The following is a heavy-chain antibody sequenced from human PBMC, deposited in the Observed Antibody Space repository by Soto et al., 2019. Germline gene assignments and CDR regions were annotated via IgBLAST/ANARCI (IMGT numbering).Heavy chain of an antibody. CDR1: GFSFTTYG. V-gene: IGHV3-33*01. CDR2: IWYDGSNE. Sequence: GGSLRLSCAASGFSFTTYGMHWVRQAPGKGLEWVAVIWYDGSNEHYADSVRGRFTISRDNSKKTLYLQMNSLRAEDTAVYYCARAGSIVQLYVFDFWGQGTLVTVSS. CDR3: ARAGSIVQLYVFDF. J-gene: IGHJ4*02. D-gene: IGHD2-8*01.